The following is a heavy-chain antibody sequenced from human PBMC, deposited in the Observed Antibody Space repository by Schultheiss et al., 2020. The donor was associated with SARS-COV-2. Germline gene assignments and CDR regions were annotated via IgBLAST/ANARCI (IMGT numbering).Heavy chain of an antibody. V-gene: IGHV3-23*01. J-gene: IGHJ3*02. D-gene: IGHD2-15*01. Sequence: GGSLRLSCAASGFTFSSYAMHWVRQAPGKGLEWVSAISGSGGSTYYADSVKGRFTISRDNSKNTLYLQMNSLRAEDTAVYYCAKEKADCSGGSCYYDAFDIWGQGTMVTVSS. CDR1: GFTFSSYA. CDR2: ISGSGGST. CDR3: AKEKADCSGGSCYYDAFDI.